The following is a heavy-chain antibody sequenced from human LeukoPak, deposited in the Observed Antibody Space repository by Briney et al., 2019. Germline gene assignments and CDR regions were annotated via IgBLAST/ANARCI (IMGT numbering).Heavy chain of an antibody. CDR2: IYTSGST. CDR1: GGSISSGSYY. CDR3: ASSKTTGIFDY. V-gene: IGHV4-61*02. Sequence: SQTLSLTCTVSGGSISSGSYYWSWIRQPAGKGLEWIGRIYTSGSTNYNPSLKSRVTISVDTSKNQFSLKQSSVTAADTAVYYCASSKTTGIFDYWGQGTLVTVSS. D-gene: IGHD4-17*01. J-gene: IGHJ4*02.